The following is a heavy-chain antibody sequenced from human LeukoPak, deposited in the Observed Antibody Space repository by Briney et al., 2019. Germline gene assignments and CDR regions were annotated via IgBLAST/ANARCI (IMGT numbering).Heavy chain of an antibody. D-gene: IGHD3-10*02. CDR1: GFTFSSYG. CDR2: ISGSGGST. Sequence: TGGSLRLSCAASGFTFSSYGTSWVRQAPGKGLEWVSAISGSGGSTYYADSVKGRFTISRDNAKNSLYLQMNSLRAEDTAVYYCAELGITMIGGVWGKGTTVTISS. J-gene: IGHJ6*04. V-gene: IGHV3-23*01. CDR3: AELGITMIGGV.